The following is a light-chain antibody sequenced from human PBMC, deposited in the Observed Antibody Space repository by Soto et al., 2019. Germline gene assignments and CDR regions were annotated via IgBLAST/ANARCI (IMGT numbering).Light chain of an antibody. Sequence: QLVLTQSPSASASLGASVKLTCTLSSGHSSYAIACHQQQPEKGPRFLMKLNSDGSHNKGDGLPDRFSGSSSGAERHLPISTLQSEDEADYYCQTWGTGILVFGGGTKLTVL. CDR2: LNSDGSH. V-gene: IGLV4-69*01. CDR1: SGHSSYA. CDR3: QTWGTGILV. J-gene: IGLJ2*01.